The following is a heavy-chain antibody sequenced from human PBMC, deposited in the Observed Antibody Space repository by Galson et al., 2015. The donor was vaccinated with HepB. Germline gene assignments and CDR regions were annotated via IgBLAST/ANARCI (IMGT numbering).Heavy chain of an antibody. D-gene: IGHD2-2*02. CDR2: IIPIFGTA. J-gene: IGHJ6*03. CDR3: ASKGYCSSTSCYKDYYYYYYYMDV. CDR1: GGTFSSYA. V-gene: IGHV1-69*13. Sequence: SVKVSCKASGGTFSSYAISWVRQAPGQGLEWMGGIIPIFGTANYAQKFQGRVTITADESTSTAYMELSSLRSEDTAVYYCASKGYCSSTSCYKDYYYYYYYMDVWGKGTTVTVSS.